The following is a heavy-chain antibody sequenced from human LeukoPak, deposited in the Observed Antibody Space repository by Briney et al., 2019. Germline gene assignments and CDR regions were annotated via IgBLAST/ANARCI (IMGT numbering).Heavy chain of an antibody. CDR1: GFTVSSNY. J-gene: IGHJ6*02. CDR2: IYSGGST. V-gene: IGHV3-66*01. D-gene: IGHD3-16*01. Sequence: GGSLRLSCAASGFTVSSNYMSWVRQAPGKGLEWVSVIYSGGSTYYADSVEGRFTISRDNSKNTLYLQMNSLRAEDTAVYYCARDPRFGYYYYGMDVWGQGTTVTVSS. CDR3: ARDPRFGYYYYGMDV.